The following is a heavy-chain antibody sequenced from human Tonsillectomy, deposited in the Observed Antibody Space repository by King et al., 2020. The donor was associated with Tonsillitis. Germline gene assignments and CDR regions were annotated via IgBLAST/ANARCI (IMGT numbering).Heavy chain of an antibody. J-gene: IGHJ4*02. Sequence: QLVQSGAEVKKPGESLRIGWVRQMPGKGLEWMGIIYPVDSDTRYSPSYQGHVTISADKSISTAYLQWSSLKASDTAMYYCARRDGQQLSGISGFDYWGQGTPVTVSS. D-gene: IGHD1-14*01. V-gene: IGHV5-51*01. CDR2: IYPVDSDT. CDR3: ARRDGQQLSGISGFDY.